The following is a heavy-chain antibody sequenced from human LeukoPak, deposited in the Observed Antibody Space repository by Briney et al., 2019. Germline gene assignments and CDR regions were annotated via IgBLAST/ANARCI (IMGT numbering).Heavy chain of an antibody. D-gene: IGHD3-16*02. V-gene: IGHV4-39*01. J-gene: IGHJ4*02. Sequence: PSETLSLTCTVSGGSISSSSYYWGWIRQPPGKGLEWIGSIYYSGSTYYNPSLKSRVTISVDTSKNQFSLKLSSVTAADTAVYYCARRHPSYYFDYWGQGTLVTVSS. CDR2: IYYSGST. CDR1: GGSISSSSYY. CDR3: ARRHPSYYFDY.